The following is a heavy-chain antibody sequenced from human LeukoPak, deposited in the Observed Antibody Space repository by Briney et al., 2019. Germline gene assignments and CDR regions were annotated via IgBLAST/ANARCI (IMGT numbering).Heavy chain of an antibody. CDR2: ITSDGRST. CDR1: GFTFSSYW. D-gene: IGHD6-6*01. Sequence: GGSLRLSCAASGFTFSSYWMHWVRQAPGKGLVWLSRITSDGRSTSYADSVKGRFTISRDNAKNSLYLQVNSLKAEDTAVYYCARVSYSSSYYFDYWGQGTLVTVSS. J-gene: IGHJ4*02. V-gene: IGHV3-74*01. CDR3: ARVSYSSSYYFDY.